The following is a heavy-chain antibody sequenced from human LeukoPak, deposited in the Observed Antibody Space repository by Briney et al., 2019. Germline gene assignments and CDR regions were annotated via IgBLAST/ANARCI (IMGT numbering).Heavy chain of an antibody. J-gene: IGHJ4*02. CDR3: AKDISPHVDTAMARDY. CDR1: GFTFDDYA. Sequence: GGSLRLSCAASGFTFDDYAVPWVRQAPGKGLEWVSGISWNSGSIGYADSVKGRFTISRDNAKNSLYLQMNSLRAEDTALYYCAKDISPHVDTAMARDYWGQGTLVTVSS. D-gene: IGHD5-18*01. CDR2: ISWNSGSI. V-gene: IGHV3-9*01.